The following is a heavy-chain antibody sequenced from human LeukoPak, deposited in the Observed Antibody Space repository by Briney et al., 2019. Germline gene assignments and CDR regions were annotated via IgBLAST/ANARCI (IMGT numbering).Heavy chain of an antibody. V-gene: IGHV4-61*01. Sequence: SETLPLTCTVSGGSVSSDSYYWRWIRQPPGKGLEWIGYIYYTGSTSYNPSLKSRVTISVDMSKNQFSLKLTSVTAADTAVYYCATKGPRRGYFDYWGQGTLVAVSS. CDR3: ATKGPRRGYFDY. CDR2: IYYTGST. J-gene: IGHJ4*02. CDR1: GGSVSSDSYY.